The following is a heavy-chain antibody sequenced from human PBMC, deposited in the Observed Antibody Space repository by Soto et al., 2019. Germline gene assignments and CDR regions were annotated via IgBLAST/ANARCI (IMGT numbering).Heavy chain of an antibody. CDR3: AKGGWGPKISGGQQHWFDP. D-gene: IGHD2-15*01. CDR2: ISSSSSYT. Sequence: QVQLVESGGGLVKPGGSLRLSCAASGFTFSDYYMSWIRQAPGKGLEWVSYISSSSSYTNYADSVKGRFTISRDNAKNSLYLQMNSLRAEDTAVYYCAKGGWGPKISGGQQHWFDPWGQGTLVTVSS. CDR1: GFTFSDYY. V-gene: IGHV3-11*05. J-gene: IGHJ5*02.